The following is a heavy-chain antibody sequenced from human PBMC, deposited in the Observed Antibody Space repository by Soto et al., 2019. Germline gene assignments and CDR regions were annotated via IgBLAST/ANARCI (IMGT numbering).Heavy chain of an antibody. CDR2: INPNSGNT. D-gene: IGHD6-19*01. CDR3: ARDLWLDPLGP. J-gene: IGHJ5*02. CDR1: GYTFTSYD. Sequence: ASVKVSCKASGYTFTSYDINWVRQATGQGLEWMGWINPNSGNTSYAQKFQGRVTMTRDTSTSTAYMELRSLRSEDTAVYYCARDLWLDPLGPWGQGTLVTVSS. V-gene: IGHV1-8*01.